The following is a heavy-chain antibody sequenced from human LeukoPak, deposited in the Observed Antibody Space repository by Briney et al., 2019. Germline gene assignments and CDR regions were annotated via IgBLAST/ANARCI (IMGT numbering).Heavy chain of an antibody. CDR3: AGGRSSVLGS. Sequence: SETLSLTCSVSGGSISSSTYYWGWIRQPPGKGLERIGSIYYSGTTYYNPSLKSRVTISVDTSKNQFSLKLTSVTAADTAVYYCAGGRSSVLGSWGQGTLVTVSS. J-gene: IGHJ5*02. V-gene: IGHV4-39*01. CDR1: GGSISSSTYY. CDR2: IYYSGTT. D-gene: IGHD6-19*01.